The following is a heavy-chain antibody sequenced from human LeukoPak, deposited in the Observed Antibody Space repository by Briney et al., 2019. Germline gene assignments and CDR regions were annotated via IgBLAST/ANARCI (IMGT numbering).Heavy chain of an antibody. V-gene: IGHV4-39*01. CDR1: VASISGTAYY. J-gene: IGHJ4*02. Sequence: PSETLSLTCTVSVASISGTAYYWAWVRQPPRKGLEWIGNIYYSGSTYYNASLQSRVTISIDTSKNQFSLRLSSVTAADTAMYFCAKSGGYGLIDYWGQGTLVTVSS. D-gene: IGHD1-26*01. CDR3: AKSGGYGLIDY. CDR2: IYYSGST.